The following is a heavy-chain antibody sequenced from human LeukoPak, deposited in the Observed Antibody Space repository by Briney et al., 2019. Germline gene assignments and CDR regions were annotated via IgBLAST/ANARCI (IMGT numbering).Heavy chain of an antibody. CDR3: ARVLVDEIFGVASYYMDV. J-gene: IGHJ6*03. CDR2: IYYSGST. Sequence: SETLSLTCTVSGGSISSHYWSWIRQPPGKGLEWIGYIYYSGSTNYNPSLKSRVTISVDTSKNQFSLKLSSVTAADTAVYYCARVLVDEIFGVASYYMDVWGKGTTVTVSS. CDR1: GGSISSHY. V-gene: IGHV4-59*11. D-gene: IGHD3-3*01.